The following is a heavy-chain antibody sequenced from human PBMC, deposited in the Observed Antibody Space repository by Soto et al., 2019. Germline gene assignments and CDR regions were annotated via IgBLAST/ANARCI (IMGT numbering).Heavy chain of an antibody. J-gene: IGHJ6*02. Sequence: AVKFSFKASGGTFSSYAISWVRQAPGQGLEWMGGIIPIFGTANYAQKFQGRVTITADESTSTAYMELSSLRSEDTAVYYCAKGGVDYYYYYYGMDVWGQ. CDR1: GGTFSSYA. D-gene: IGHD2-15*01. CDR3: AKGGVDYYYYYYGMDV. V-gene: IGHV1-69*13. CDR2: IIPIFGTA.